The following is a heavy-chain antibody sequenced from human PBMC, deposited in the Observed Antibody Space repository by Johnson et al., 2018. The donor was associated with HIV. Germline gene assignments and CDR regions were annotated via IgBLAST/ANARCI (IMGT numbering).Heavy chain of an antibody. Sequence: QVQLVESGGGLVQPGRSLRLSCAASGFTFSSYAMHWVRQAPGKGLEWVAVISYDGSNKYYADSVKGRFTISRDNSKNTLYLQMNSLRAEDTAVYYCARDKGNYDILTGYYNVGAFDIWGQGTMVTVSS. CDR2: ISYDGSNK. CDR1: GFTFSSYA. J-gene: IGHJ3*02. V-gene: IGHV3-30*04. D-gene: IGHD3-9*01. CDR3: ARDKGNYDILTGYYNVGAFDI.